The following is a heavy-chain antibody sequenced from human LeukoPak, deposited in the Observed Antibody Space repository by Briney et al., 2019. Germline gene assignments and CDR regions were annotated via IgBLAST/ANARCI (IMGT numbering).Heavy chain of an antibody. D-gene: IGHD6-13*01. CDR3: ARTTWSSSWYVDY. J-gene: IGHJ4*02. CDR1: GGSISSYY. V-gene: IGHV4-59*08. CDR2: IYYSGST. Sequence: PSETLSLTCTVSGGSISSYYWSWIRQPPGKGLEWIGYIYYSGSTNYNPSLKSRVTISVDTSKNQFSLKLSSVTAADTAVYYCARTTWSSSWYVDYWGQGTLVTVSS.